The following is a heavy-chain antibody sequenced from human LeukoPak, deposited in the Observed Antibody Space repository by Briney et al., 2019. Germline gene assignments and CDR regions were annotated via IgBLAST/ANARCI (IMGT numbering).Heavy chain of an antibody. J-gene: IGHJ1*01. CDR2: IYYSGST. V-gene: IGHV4-61*08. CDR3: ARVEVGRYFQH. D-gene: IGHD2-21*01. CDR1: GGSISSGDYY. Sequence: RASETLSLTCTVSGGSISSGDYYWSWIRQPPGKGLEWIGYIYYSGSTNYNPSLKSRVTISVDTSKNQFSLKLSSVTAADTAVYYCARVEVGRYFQHWGQGTLVTVSS.